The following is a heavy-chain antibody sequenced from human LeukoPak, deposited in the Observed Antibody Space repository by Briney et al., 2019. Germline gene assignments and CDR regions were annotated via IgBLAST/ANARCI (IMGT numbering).Heavy chain of an antibody. CDR3: SRDRGAYNLYDY. V-gene: IGHV3-49*03. Sequence: GRSLRLSCTASGFTFGDYAMSWIRQAPGKGLEWVGFIRSKAYGETADYAASVKGRFTISRDDSKAIAYLQMNSLKTEDTAVYHCSRDRGAYNLYDYWGQGTLVTVSS. D-gene: IGHD1-1*01. J-gene: IGHJ4*02. CDR1: GFTFGDYA. CDR2: IRSKAYGETA.